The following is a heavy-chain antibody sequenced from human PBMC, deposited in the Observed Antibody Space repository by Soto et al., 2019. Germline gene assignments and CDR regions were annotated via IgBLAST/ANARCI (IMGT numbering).Heavy chain of an antibody. Sequence: EVQLLESGGDLVQPGGSLRLSCVASGITFGNRAMSWVRQAPGEGLGWVSTITDNGGDSKYADSVRGRFTISRDNSKKILYLQMSNLRAEDSAVYYCVRGSQDSYPGSRIFDFWGRGTLVTVSS. J-gene: IGHJ4*02. CDR3: VRGSQDSYPGSRIFDF. CDR2: ITDNGGDS. CDR1: GITFGNRA. V-gene: IGHV3-23*01. D-gene: IGHD3-10*01.